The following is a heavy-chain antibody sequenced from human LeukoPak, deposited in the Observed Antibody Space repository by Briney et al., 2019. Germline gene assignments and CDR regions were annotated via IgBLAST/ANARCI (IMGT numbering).Heavy chain of an antibody. CDR2: IYYSGTT. J-gene: IGHJ1*01. CDR1: GGSISSSSYY. CDR3: ARDPWGSSGYFQH. D-gene: IGHD6-19*01. Sequence: SETLSLTCTVSGGSISSSSYYWGWIRQPPGKGLEWIGNIYYSGTTYCSPSLKSRVTMSVDTSKNQFSLRLSSVTAADTAVYYCARDPWGSSGYFQHWGQGTLVTVSS. V-gene: IGHV4-39*02.